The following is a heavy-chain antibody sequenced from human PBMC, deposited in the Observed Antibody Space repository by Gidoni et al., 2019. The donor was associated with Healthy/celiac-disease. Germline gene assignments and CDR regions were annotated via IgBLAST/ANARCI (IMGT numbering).Heavy chain of an antibody. Sequence: QMQLVQSGAEVKKTGSSVKVSCKASGYTFTYRYLHWVRPAPGQALEWMGWITPFNGTTNYAQKFQDRVTITRDRSMSTAYMELSSLRSEDTAMYYCASISPRDGYNFWGQGTLVTVSS. J-gene: IGHJ4*02. CDR3: ASISPRDGYNF. D-gene: IGHD5-12*01. CDR1: GYTFTYRY. V-gene: IGHV1-45*02. CDR2: ITPFNGTT.